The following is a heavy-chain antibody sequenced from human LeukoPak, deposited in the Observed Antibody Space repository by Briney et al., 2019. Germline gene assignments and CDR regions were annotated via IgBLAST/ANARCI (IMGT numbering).Heavy chain of an antibody. CDR1: GFTFSTYS. CDR3: GRGPQQLVYSLHY. CDR2: ISGSSTYI. Sequence: PGGSLRLSCAASGFTFSTYSMSSFRQAPGKGLEWVSSISGSSTYIYYADSVKGRFTISRDNAKNSLYLQMNSLRAEDTAVYYCGRGPQQLVYSLHYWGQGTLVTVSS. J-gene: IGHJ4*02. V-gene: IGHV3-21*01. D-gene: IGHD6-13*01.